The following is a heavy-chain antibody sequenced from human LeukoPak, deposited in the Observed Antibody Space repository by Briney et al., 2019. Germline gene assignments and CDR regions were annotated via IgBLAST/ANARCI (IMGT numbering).Heavy chain of an antibody. CDR3: ARGRRGSYYYHSTGDYFDY. CDR1: GRSISSDGYS. V-gene: IGHV4-30-2*01. CDR2: IYHSGST. Sequence: SETLSLTCAVSGRSISSDGYSWSWIRQPPGKGLEWIGYIYHSGSTYYNPSLKSRVTISLDRSKNQFSLKMSSVTAADTAVYYCARGRRGSYYYHSTGDYFDYWGQGTLVTVSS. J-gene: IGHJ4*02. D-gene: IGHD3-22*01.